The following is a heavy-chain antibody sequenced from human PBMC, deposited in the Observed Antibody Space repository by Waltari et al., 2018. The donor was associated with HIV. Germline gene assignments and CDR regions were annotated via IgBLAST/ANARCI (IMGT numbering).Heavy chain of an antibody. J-gene: IGHJ4*02. V-gene: IGHV3-30*18. CDR2: ISYYGDNK. Sequence: QVQLVASGGGVVQPVRSLRVSCAGSRFTLSSYAMHWVRQAPGKGLEWVAVISYYGDNKYYADSVKGRFTISRDNSKNTLYLQMNRLRAEDTTVYYCAKGASGWSPGYWGQGTLVTVSS. CDR3: AKGASGWSPGY. D-gene: IGHD6-19*01. CDR1: RFTLSSYA.